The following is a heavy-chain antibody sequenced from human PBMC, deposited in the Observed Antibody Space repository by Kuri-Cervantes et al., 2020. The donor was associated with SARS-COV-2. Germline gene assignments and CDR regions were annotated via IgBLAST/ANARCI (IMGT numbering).Heavy chain of an antibody. V-gene: IGHV4-30-2*01. CDR1: GGSISSGDYY. D-gene: IGHD5-12*01. Sequence: SETLSLTCTVSGGSISSGDYYWNWFRQPPGKGLEWIGYIFHSGSAYYNPSLKSRITISVDTSKNQFSLKLSSVTAADTAVYYCALRIVATIGFDYWGQGTLVTVSS. J-gene: IGHJ4*02. CDR2: IFHSGSA. CDR3: ALRIVATIGFDY.